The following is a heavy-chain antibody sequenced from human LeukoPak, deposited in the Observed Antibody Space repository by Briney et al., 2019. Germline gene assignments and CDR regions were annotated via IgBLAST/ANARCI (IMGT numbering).Heavy chain of an antibody. CDR2: IYYSGST. CDR3: ARTAMVRGKYYYYYMDV. Sequence: PSETLSLTCTVSGGSISSSSYYWGWIRQPPGKGLEWIGSIYYSGSTYYNPPLKSRVTISVDTSKNQFSLKLSSVTAADTAVYYCARTAMVRGKYYYYYMDVWGKGTTVTVSS. CDR1: GGSISSSSYY. J-gene: IGHJ6*03. D-gene: IGHD3-10*01. V-gene: IGHV4-39*07.